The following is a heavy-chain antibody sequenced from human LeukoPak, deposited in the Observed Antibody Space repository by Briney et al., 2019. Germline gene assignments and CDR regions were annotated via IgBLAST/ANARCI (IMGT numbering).Heavy chain of an antibody. V-gene: IGHV1-2*04. Sequence: GASVKVSCKASGYTFTGYYMHWVRQAPGQGLEWMGWINPNSGGTNYVQKFQGWVTMTRDTSISTAYMELSRLRSDDTAVYYCARVGSYYYGMDVWGQGTTVTVSS. CDR1: GYTFTGYY. D-gene: IGHD1-26*01. J-gene: IGHJ6*02. CDR3: ARVGSYYYGMDV. CDR2: INPNSGGT.